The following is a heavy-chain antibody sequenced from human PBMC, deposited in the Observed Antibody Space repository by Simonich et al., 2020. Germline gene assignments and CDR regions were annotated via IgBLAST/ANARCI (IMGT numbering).Heavy chain of an antibody. CDR2: IYYSGST. CDR3: ARGGLYFDY. D-gene: IGHD2-15*01. J-gene: IGHJ4*02. CDR1: GGSISSYC. Sequence: QVQLQESGPGLVKHSETLSLTCTVSGGSISSYCWSWIRQPPGKGLEWIGYIYYSGSTNYNPSLKSRVTISVDTSKNQFSLKLSSVTAADTAVYYCARGGLYFDYWGQGTLVTASS. V-gene: IGHV4-59*01.